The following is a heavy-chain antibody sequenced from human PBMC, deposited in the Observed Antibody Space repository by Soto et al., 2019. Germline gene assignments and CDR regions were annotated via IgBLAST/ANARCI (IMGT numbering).Heavy chain of an antibody. V-gene: IGHV3-33*01. CDR1: GFPFRSHG. D-gene: IGHD3-16*01. CDR2: IWYDGSKK. CDR3: ARDASVYVPPYVSTPAPIRLSTMDV. Sequence: QEQLLESGGGVVRPGRSLRLSCAASGFPFRSHGMHWVRQAPGKGLEWVAAIWYDGSKKYYADSVTGRFTISRDNSRDTLFLQMNSLRAEDTASYYCARDASVYVPPYVSTPAPIRLSTMDVWGQWTTVTVSS. J-gene: IGHJ6*02.